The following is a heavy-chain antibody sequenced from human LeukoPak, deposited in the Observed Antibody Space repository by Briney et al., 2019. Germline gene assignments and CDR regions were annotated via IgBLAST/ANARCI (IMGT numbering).Heavy chain of an antibody. CDR1: GYTFTSYG. Sequence: ASVKVSCKASGYTFTSYGISWVRQAPGQGLEWMGWISAYNGNTNYAQKLQGRVTMTTDTSTSTAYVELRSLRSDDTAVYYCARRSSSWYFSDYWGQGTLVTVSS. CDR2: ISAYNGNT. D-gene: IGHD6-13*01. CDR3: ARRSSSWYFSDY. J-gene: IGHJ4*02. V-gene: IGHV1-18*01.